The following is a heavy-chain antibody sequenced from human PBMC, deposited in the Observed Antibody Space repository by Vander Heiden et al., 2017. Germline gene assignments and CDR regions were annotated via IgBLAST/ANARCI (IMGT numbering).Heavy chain of an antibody. D-gene: IGHD6-19*01. V-gene: IGHV3-73*01. CDR2: IRSKANSYAT. CDR3: LTASYSSGWYFFDY. J-gene: IGHJ4*02. CDR1: GFPFSGSA. Sequence: EVRLVESGGGLVQPGGSLKLSCAASGFPFSGSAMHWVRQASGKGLEWVGRIRSKANSYATAYAASVKGRFTISRDDSKNTAYLQMNSLKTEDTAVYYCLTASYSSGWYFFDYWGQGTLVTVSS.